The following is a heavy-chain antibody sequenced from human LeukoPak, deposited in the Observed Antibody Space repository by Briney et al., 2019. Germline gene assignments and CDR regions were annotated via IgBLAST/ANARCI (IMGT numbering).Heavy chain of an antibody. Sequence: PGGPLRLSCAASGFTFSSYWMSWVRQAPGKGLEWVANIKQGGSEKYYVDSVKGRFTISRDNAKNSLYLQMNSLRAEDTAVYYCARDPEVAAAGKGYWGQGTLVTVSS. D-gene: IGHD6-13*01. CDR1: GFTFSSYW. CDR2: IKQGGSEK. J-gene: IGHJ4*02. CDR3: ARDPEVAAAGKGY. V-gene: IGHV3-7*01.